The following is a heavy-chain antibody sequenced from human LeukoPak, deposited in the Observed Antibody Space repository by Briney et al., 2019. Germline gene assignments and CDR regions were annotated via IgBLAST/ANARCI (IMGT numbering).Heavy chain of an antibody. CDR3: ATYCSSRSCYLGGLDP. J-gene: IGHJ5*02. CDR2: IYHSGST. Sequence: PSQTLSLTCAVSGGSISSGGYSWSWIRQPPGKGLEWIGYIYHSGSTNYNPSLKSRVTISVDTSQNQFSLNLRSVTAADTAVYYCATYCSSRSCYLGGLDPWGQGTLVTVSS. CDR1: GGSISSGGYS. V-gene: IGHV4-30-4*07. D-gene: IGHD2-2*01.